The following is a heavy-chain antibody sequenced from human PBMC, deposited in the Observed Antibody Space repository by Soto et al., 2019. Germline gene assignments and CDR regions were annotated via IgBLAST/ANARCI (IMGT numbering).Heavy chain of an antibody. Sequence: QVQVVESGGGVVQPGRSLRLSCAASGFTFSSYGMHWVRQAPGKGLEWVAVISYDGSNKYYADSVKGRFTISRDNSENTLYLQMNSLRAEDTAVYYCAKVGFEGTTGPTSHFDYWGQGTLVTVSS. CDR3: AKVGFEGTTGPTSHFDY. CDR2: ISYDGSNK. CDR1: GFTFSSYG. V-gene: IGHV3-30*18. J-gene: IGHJ4*02. D-gene: IGHD1-1*01.